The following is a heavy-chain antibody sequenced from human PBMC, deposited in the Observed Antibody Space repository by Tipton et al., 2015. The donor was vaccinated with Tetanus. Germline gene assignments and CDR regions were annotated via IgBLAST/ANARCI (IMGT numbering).Heavy chain of an antibody. J-gene: IGHJ4*02. CDR1: GFTFSNSW. Sequence: SLRLSCAASGFTFSNSWMTWVRQAPGGRLEWVANIKQDGSEKYYVDSVKGRFTISRDNAKNSLYLQTNSLRAEDTALYYCTRVGGWIQLWDWGQGTLVTVSS. CDR2: IKQDGSEK. D-gene: IGHD5-18*01. CDR3: TRVGGWIQLWD. V-gene: IGHV3-7*01.